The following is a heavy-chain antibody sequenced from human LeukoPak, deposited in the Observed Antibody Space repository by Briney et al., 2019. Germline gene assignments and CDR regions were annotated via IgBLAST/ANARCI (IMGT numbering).Heavy chain of an antibody. V-gene: IGHV4-39*01. D-gene: IGHD1-26*01. CDR2: IYSSGST. CDR1: GASVSGSPYY. CDR3: AKSGGYGLIDY. J-gene: IGHJ4*02. Sequence: SETLSLTCTVSGASVSGSPYYWGWIRQPPGKGLEWIGSIYSSGSTYYNASLQSRVTISIETSKNQFSLRLNSVTAADTAIYYCAKSGGYGLIDYWGQGTLVTVSS.